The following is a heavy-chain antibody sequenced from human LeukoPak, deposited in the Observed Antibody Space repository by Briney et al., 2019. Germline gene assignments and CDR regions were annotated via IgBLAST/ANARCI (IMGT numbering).Heavy chain of an antibody. Sequence: SETLSLTCTVSGGSISSSSYYWGWIRQPPGKGLEWIGSIYYSGSTYYNPSLKSRVTISVDTSKNQFSLKLSSVTAADTAVYYCARVRYYGSGTYREINWFDPWGQGTLVTVSS. CDR3: ARVRYYGSGTYREINWFDP. D-gene: IGHD3-10*01. CDR1: GGSISSSSYY. CDR2: IYYSGST. V-gene: IGHV4-39*07. J-gene: IGHJ5*02.